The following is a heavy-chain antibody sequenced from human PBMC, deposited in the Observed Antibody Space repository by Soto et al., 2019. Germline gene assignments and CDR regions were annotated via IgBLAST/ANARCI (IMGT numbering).Heavy chain of an antibody. CDR3: ARATYYYDRSGYLYYFDY. V-gene: IGHV4-59*01. CDR2: VYYTGST. CDR1: GGSISPYY. D-gene: IGHD3-22*01. J-gene: IGHJ4*02. Sequence: SETLSLTCTVSGGSISPYYWSWIRQPPGKGLEWVGYVYYTGSTSYSPSLKSRVTTSVDTSKNQFSLKLTSVTAADTAVYYCARATYYYDRSGYLYYFDYWGQGILVTVSS.